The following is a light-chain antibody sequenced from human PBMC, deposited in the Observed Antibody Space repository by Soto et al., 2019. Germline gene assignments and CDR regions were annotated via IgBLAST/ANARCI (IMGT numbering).Light chain of an antibody. Sequence: DIEMMQSPSTLSASVGDRVTITCRASQTITTWLAWYQQKPGKAPKLLIYKATNVQTGVPSRFSGSGSGTEFSLTISSLQPEDFEIYYCQQYNDYQYTFGQGTKVDIK. V-gene: IGKV1-5*03. CDR1: QTITTW. CDR3: QQYNDYQYT. CDR2: KAT. J-gene: IGKJ2*01.